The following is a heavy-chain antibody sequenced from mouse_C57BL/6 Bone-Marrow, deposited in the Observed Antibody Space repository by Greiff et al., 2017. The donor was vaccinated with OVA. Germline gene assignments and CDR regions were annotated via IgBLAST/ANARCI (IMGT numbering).Heavy chain of an antibody. CDR2: ISRGSSTI. CDR3: ARRIWSAWFAY. Sequence: EVQLVESGGGLVKPGGSLKLSCAASGFTFSDYGMHWVRQAPEKGLEWVAYISRGSSTIYYADTVKGRFTISRDNAKNTLFLQMTSLRSEDTAMYYCARRIWSAWFAYWGQGTLVTVSA. J-gene: IGHJ3*01. CDR1: GFTFSDYG. V-gene: IGHV5-17*01. D-gene: IGHD1-1*02.